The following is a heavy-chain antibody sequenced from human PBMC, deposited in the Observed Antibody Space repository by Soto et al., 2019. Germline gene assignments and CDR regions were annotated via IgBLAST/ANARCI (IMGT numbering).Heavy chain of an antibody. CDR3: ARVSGYSGGGYGKRVRDYFDS. CDR1: GGSFSGYY. D-gene: IGHD6-19*01. Sequence: PSETLSLTCAVYGGSFSGYYWSWIRQPPGKGLEWIGEINHSGSTNYNPSLKSRVTISVDTSKNQFSLKLSSVTAADTAVYYCARVSGYSGGGYGKRVRDYFDSWAQGTLVTVSS. CDR2: INHSGST. J-gene: IGHJ4*02. V-gene: IGHV4-34*01.